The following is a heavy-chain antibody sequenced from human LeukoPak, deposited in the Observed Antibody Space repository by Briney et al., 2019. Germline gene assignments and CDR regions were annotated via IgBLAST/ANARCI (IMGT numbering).Heavy chain of an antibody. D-gene: IGHD6-19*01. V-gene: IGHV4-61*02. CDR3: ARDSSGWYFGY. CDR1: GDSISSGSYY. CDR2: IYTSGST. Sequence: SETLSLTCTVSGDSISSGSYYWSWIRQPAGKGLEWIGRIYTSGSTNYNPSLKSRVTISIDTSKNQFSLKLTSVTAAGTAVYYCARDSSGWYFGYWGQGTLVTVSS. J-gene: IGHJ4*02.